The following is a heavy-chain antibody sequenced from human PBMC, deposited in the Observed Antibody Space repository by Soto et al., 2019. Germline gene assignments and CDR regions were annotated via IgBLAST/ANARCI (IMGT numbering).Heavy chain of an antibody. D-gene: IGHD6-19*01. Sequence: SETLSLTCTVSGGSISSYYCSWIRQPPGKGLEWIGYIYYSVSTNNNPPLKSRVTISVDTSKNQFSLKLSSVTAADKAVYYCARVSSSGWSYFDYWGQGTLVTVSS. CDR2: IYYSVST. CDR3: ARVSSSGWSYFDY. CDR1: GGSISSYY. V-gene: IGHV4-59*01. J-gene: IGHJ4*02.